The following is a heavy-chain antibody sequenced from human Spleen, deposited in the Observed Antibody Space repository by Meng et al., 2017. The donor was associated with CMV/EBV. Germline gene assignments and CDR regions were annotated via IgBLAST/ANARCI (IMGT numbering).Heavy chain of an antibody. CDR3: ARGGYCSGGSCYRAGF. D-gene: IGHD2-15*01. CDR2: ISSGGSTI. Sequence: GESLKISCAASGFTFDNYAMHWVRQAPGKGLEWVSYISSGGSTIYYADSVKGRFTISRDNAKNSLYLQMNSLRAEDTAVYYCARGGYCSGGSCYRAGFWGQGTLVTVSS. J-gene: IGHJ4*02. CDR1: GFTFDNYA. V-gene: IGHV3-48*03.